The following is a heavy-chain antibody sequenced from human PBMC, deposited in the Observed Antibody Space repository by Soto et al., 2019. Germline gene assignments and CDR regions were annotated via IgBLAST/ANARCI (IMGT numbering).Heavy chain of an antibody. CDR1: GFTFSNYY. CDR2: ISSSGVYT. D-gene: IGHD1-1*01. CDR3: ARTTEFDY. V-gene: IGHV3-11*03. Sequence: GGSLRLSCAGSGFTFSNYYMSWIRRAPGKGLEWVSTISSSGVYTDYADSVKGRFTISRDNVDNSLHLQMNSLRADDTAVYYCARTTEFDYWGQGTQVTVS. J-gene: IGHJ4*02.